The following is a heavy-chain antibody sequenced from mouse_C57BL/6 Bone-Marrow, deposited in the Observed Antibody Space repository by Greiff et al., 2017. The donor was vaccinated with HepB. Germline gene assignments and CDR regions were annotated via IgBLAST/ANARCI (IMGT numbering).Heavy chain of an antibody. Sequence: EVQRVESGGGLVQSGRSLRLSCATSGFTFSDFYMEWVRQAPGKGLEWIAASRNKANDYTTEYSASVKGRFIVSRDTSQSILYLQMNALRAEDTAIYYCARDADGRAWFAYWGQGTLVTVSA. CDR1: GFTFSDFY. V-gene: IGHV7-1*01. J-gene: IGHJ3*01. D-gene: IGHD2-3*01. CDR3: ARDADGRAWFAY. CDR2: SRNKANDYTT.